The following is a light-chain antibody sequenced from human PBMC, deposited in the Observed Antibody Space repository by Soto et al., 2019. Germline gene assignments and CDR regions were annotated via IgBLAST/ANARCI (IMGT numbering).Light chain of an antibody. V-gene: IGLV2-14*01. J-gene: IGLJ1*01. CDR1: SSDVGGYNY. Sequence: QSVLTQPASVSGSPGQSITISCTGTSSDVGGYNYVSWYQQHSGKAPKLMIYEVSNRPSGVSTRFSGSKSGNTASLTISGRQAEDEADYYCNSYTGSSTLEVFGTGTELTV. CDR2: EVS. CDR3: NSYTGSSTLEV.